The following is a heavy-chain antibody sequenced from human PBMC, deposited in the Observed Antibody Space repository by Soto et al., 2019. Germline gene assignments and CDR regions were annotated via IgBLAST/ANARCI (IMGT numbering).Heavy chain of an antibody. CDR3: ARDPYGYYYYMDV. CDR2: IYSGGST. V-gene: IGHV3-66*01. J-gene: IGHJ6*03. Sequence: EVQLVESGGGLVQPGGSLSLSCAVSGFTVSSNFMSWVRQAPGKGLEWVSVIYSGGSTYYADSVKGRFTISRDISKNTLYLQMNSLRAEDTAVYYCARDPYGYYYYMDVWGRGTTVTVSS. CDR1: GFTVSSNF. D-gene: IGHD2-8*01.